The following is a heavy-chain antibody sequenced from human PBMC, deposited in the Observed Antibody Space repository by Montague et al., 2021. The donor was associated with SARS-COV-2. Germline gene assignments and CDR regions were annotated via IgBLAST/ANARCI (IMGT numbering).Heavy chain of an antibody. CDR3: ARQNRGNDHSDAFDF. CDR1: GDSISNYF. J-gene: IGHJ3*01. V-gene: IGHV4-59*08. Sequence: SETLSLTCAVSGDSISNYFWSWIRQPPGKGLEWIGYIYYIGRTNYNPSLKSRVTISVDTSKNQFSLKLTSVTAADTAVYYCARQNRGNDHSDAFDFWGQGTMVTVSS. D-gene: IGHD1-1*01. CDR2: IYYIGRT.